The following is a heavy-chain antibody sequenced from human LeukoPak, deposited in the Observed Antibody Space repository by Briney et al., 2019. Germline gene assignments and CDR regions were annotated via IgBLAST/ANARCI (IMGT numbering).Heavy chain of an antibody. CDR2: IYSGGST. D-gene: IGHD3-3*01. CDR3: ARAIDGFWSGGYYYMDV. J-gene: IGHJ6*03. V-gene: IGHV3-53*01. Sequence: GGSLRLSCAASGFTVSSNYMSWVRQAPGKGLEWVSVIYSGGSTYYADSVKGRFTISRDNSKNTLYLQMNSLRAEDTAVYYCARAIDGFWSGGYYYMDVWGKGTTVTVSS. CDR1: GFTVSSNY.